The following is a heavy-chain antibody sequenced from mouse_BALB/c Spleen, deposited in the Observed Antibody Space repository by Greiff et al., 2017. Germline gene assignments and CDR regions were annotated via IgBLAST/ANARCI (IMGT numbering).Heavy chain of an antibody. CDR1: GYTFTDYE. Sequence: LVESGAELVRPGASVTLSCKASGYTFTDYEMHWVKQTPVHGLEWIGAIDPETGGTAYNQKFKGKATLTADKSSSTAYMELRSLTSEDSAVYYCTRESYYYGSSYWYFDVWGAGTTVTVSS. CDR3: TRESYYYGSSYWYFDV. D-gene: IGHD1-1*01. V-gene: IGHV1-15*01. CDR2: IDPETGGT. J-gene: IGHJ1*01.